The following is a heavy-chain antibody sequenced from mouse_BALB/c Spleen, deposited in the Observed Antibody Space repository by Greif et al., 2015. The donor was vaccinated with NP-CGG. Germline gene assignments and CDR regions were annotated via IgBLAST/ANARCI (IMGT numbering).Heavy chain of an antibody. D-gene: IGHD1-1*01. Sequence: LVKTGASMKISCKASGYSFTGYYMHWVKQSHGKSLERIGYISCYNGATSYNQKFKGKATFTVDTSSSTTYMQYNSLTSEDSAVYYCTRPVTTWAMDYWGQGASVTVSS. J-gene: IGHJ4*01. V-gene: IGHV1S34*01. CDR3: TRPVTTWAMDY. CDR1: GYSFTGYY. CDR2: ISCYNGAT.